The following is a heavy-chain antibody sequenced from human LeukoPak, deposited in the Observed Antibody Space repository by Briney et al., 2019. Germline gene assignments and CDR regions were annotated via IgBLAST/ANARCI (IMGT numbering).Heavy chain of an antibody. D-gene: IGHD5-18*01. V-gene: IGHV4-39*07. CDR2: IKHSGST. Sequence: SETLSLTCTVSGGSISSSSYYWSWIRQPPGKGLEWIGEIKHSGSTNYNPSLKSRVTISVDTSKNQFSLKLSSVTAADTAVYYCARVNTAMVTESDYWGQGTLVTVSS. CDR3: ARVNTAMVTESDY. CDR1: GGSISSSSYY. J-gene: IGHJ4*02.